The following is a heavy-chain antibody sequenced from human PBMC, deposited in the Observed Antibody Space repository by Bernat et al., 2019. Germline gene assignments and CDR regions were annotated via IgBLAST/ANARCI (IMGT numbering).Heavy chain of an antibody. Sequence: QLHLQESGPGLVRPSETLSLTCTVSGGSISSSSHYWGWIRQPPGKGLEWIGSIYYSGSTYYYPSLKSRVTISVDTSKKQFSLKLSSVTAADTAVYFCARHAVYTGYDVYVQSFDYWGQGTLVTVSS. J-gene: IGHJ4*02. V-gene: IGHV4-39*01. CDR2: IYYSGST. CDR1: GGSISSSSHY. D-gene: IGHD5-12*01. CDR3: ARHAVYTGYDVYVQSFDY.